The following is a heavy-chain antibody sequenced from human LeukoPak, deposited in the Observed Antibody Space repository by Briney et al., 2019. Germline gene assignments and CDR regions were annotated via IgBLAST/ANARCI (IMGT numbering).Heavy chain of an antibody. CDR1: GYTFTVYY. Sequence: ASVKVSCKASGYTFTVYYMHWVRQAPGQGLEWMGRINPNSGGTNYAQKFQGRVTMTRDTSISTAYMELSRLRSDVTAVYYCARGLTRYCSGGSCYTRNGYFDYWGQGTLVTVSS. J-gene: IGHJ4*02. V-gene: IGHV1-2*06. CDR2: INPNSGGT. D-gene: IGHD2-15*01. CDR3: ARGLTRYCSGGSCYTRNGYFDY.